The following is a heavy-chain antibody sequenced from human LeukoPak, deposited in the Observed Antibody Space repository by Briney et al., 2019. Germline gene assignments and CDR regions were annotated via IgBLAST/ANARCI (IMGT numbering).Heavy chain of an antibody. D-gene: IGHD2/OR15-2a*01. V-gene: IGHV3-30*02. CDR2: IRYDGSNK. Sequence: PGGSLSLSCAAPGFTFSNKGMHWFRQAPGKGLRGVAFIRYDGSNKYYPDSVKGRFSISRDNSKNTLYLQMNSLRAEDTAVYYCARDLSPAYFLHWGQGTLVTVSS. J-gene: IGHJ1*01. CDR3: ARDLSPAYFLH. CDR1: GFTFSNKG.